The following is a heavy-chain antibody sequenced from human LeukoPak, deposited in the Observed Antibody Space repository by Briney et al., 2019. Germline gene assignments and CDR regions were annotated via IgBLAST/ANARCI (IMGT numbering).Heavy chain of an antibody. CDR2: FDPEDGET. V-gene: IGHV1-24*01. J-gene: IGHJ4*02. D-gene: IGHD3-9*01. CDR1: GYTLTELS. CDR3: TTGVLRYFDWLSPSTD. Sequence: ASVKVSCKVSGYTLTELSMHWVRQAPGKGLEWMGGFDPEDGETIYAQKFQGRVTMTEDTSTDTAYMELSSLRSEDTAVYYCTTGVLRYFDWLSPSTDWGQGTQVTVSS.